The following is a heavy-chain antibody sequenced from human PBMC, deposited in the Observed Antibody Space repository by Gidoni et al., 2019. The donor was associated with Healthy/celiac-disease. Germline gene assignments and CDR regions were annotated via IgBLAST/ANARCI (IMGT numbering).Heavy chain of an antibody. CDR1: GFTFDDYA. V-gene: IGHV3-9*01. J-gene: IGHJ3*02. CDR3: AKDCGEDAFDI. Sequence: EVQLVESGGGLVQPGRSLRLSCAASGFTFDDYAMHWVRQAPGKGLEWVAGISWNSGSLGYADSVKGRFTISRDNAKNSLYLQMNSLRAEDTALYYCAKDCGEDAFDIWGQGTMVTVSS. CDR2: ISWNSGSL.